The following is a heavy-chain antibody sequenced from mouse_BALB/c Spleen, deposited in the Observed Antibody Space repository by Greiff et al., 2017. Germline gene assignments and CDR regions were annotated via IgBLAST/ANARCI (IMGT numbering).Heavy chain of an antibody. Sequence: VQLQQSGPGLVKPSQSLSLTCTVTGYSITSGYSWHWIRQFPGNKLEWMGYIHYSGSTNYNPSLKSRISITRDTSKNQFFLQLNSVTTEDTATYYCARGGGNYGVWFAYWGQGTLVTVSA. J-gene: IGHJ3*01. CDR2: IHYSGST. D-gene: IGHD2-1*01. V-gene: IGHV3-1*02. CDR1: GYSITSGYS. CDR3: ARGGGNYGVWFAY.